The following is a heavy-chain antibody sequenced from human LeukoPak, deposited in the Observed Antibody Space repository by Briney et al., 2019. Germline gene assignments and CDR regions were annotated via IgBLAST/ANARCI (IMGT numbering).Heavy chain of an antibody. D-gene: IGHD3-3*01. CDR3: AKGSGFWSEASFDY. CDR1: GFTFGNFW. CDR2: MKGDGSHI. V-gene: IGHV3-7*03. J-gene: IGHJ4*02. Sequence: GGSLRLSCAASGFTFGNFWMSWVRQAPGRGLQWVASMKGDGSHIYYVDSVKGRFTISRDNARNSLYLQMNSLRAEDTAVYYCAKGSGFWSEASFDYWGQGTLVTVSS.